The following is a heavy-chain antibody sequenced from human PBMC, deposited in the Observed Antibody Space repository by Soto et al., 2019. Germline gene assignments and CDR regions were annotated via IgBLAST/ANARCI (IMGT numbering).Heavy chain of an antibody. CDR1: GYTFTSYG. J-gene: IGHJ4*02. Sequence: QVQLVQSGAEVKKPGASVRVSCKASGYTFTSYGVSWVRQAPGQGLEWMGWISAYNGNTKYAQKLQGRLTMTTDTSASTAYMELRSLRSDDTAMYYCARDPALLVDTAQKCDYWGQGTLVTVSS. CDR3: ARDPALLVDTAQKCDY. D-gene: IGHD5-18*01. CDR2: ISAYNGNT. V-gene: IGHV1-18*04.